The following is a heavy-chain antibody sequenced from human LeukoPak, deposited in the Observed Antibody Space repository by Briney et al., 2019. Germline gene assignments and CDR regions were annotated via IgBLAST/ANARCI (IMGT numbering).Heavy chain of an antibody. CDR1: GFTFSNYA. V-gene: IGHV3-30-3*02. J-gene: IGHJ2*01. CDR2: ISYDGSNK. CDR3: AKSRRFGELSAYWYFDL. D-gene: IGHD3-10*01. Sequence: GRSLRLSCAASGFTFSNYAMHWVRQAPGKGLEWVAVISYDGSNKYFADSVKGRFTISRDNSKNTLYLQMNSLRAEDTAVYYCAKSRRFGELSAYWYFDLWGRGTLVTVSS.